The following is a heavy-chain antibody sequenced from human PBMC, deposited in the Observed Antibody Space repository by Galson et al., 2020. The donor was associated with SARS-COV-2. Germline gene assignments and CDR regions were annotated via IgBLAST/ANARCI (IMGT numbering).Heavy chain of an antibody. V-gene: IGHV1-69*10. CDR2: IIPILGIA. D-gene: IGHD6-19*01. CDR1: GGTFSSYA. CDR3: AREGASVAVAGSYYYGMDV. J-gene: IGHJ6*02. Sequence: SVKVSCKASGGTFSSYAISWVRQAPGQGLEWMGGIIPILGIANYAQKFQGRVTITADKSTSTAYMELSSLRSEDTAVYYCAREGASVAVAGSYYYGMDVWGQGTTVTVSS.